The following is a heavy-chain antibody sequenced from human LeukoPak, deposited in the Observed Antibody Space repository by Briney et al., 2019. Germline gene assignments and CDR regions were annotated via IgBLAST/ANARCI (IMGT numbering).Heavy chain of an antibody. CDR3: ARKSYVDAFDI. J-gene: IGHJ3*02. D-gene: IGHD5-18*01. Sequence: SETLSLTCAVYGGSFSGYYWSWIRQPPGKGLEWIGEINHSGSTNYNPSLKSRVTISVDTSKNQFSLKLSSVTAADTAVYYCARKSYVDAFDIWGQGTMVTVSS. CDR2: INHSGST. V-gene: IGHV4-34*01. CDR1: GGSFSGYY.